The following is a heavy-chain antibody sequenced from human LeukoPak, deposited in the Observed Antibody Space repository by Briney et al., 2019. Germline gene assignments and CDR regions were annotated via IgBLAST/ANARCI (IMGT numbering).Heavy chain of an antibody. Sequence: GESLQISCQGSGYSFTSYWIGWVRQMPGKGLEWMGIIYPGDSDTRYSPSFQGQVTISADKSISTAYLQWSSLKASDTAMYYCARHGGYCSSTSCYEIDPWGQGTLVTVSS. CDR1: GYSFTSYW. D-gene: IGHD2-2*01. CDR3: ARHGGYCSSTSCYEIDP. J-gene: IGHJ5*02. V-gene: IGHV5-51*01. CDR2: IYPGDSDT.